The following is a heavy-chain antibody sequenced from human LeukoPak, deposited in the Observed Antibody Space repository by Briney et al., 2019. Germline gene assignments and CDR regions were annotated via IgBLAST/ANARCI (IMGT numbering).Heavy chain of an antibody. CDR1: GGSISSSSYY. D-gene: IGHD5-18*01. V-gene: IGHV4-39*01. CDR3: ARLGNSYGYSWFGP. Sequence: SETLSLTCTASGGSISSSSYYWGWIRQPPGKGLEWIGSIYYSGSTYYNLSLKSRVTISVDTSKNQFSLKLSSVTAADTAVYYCARLGNSYGYSWFGPWGQGTLVTVSS. CDR2: IYYSGST. J-gene: IGHJ5*02.